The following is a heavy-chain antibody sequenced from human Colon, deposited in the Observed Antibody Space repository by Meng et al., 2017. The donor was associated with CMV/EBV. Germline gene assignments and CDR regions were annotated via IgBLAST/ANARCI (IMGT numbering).Heavy chain of an antibody. CDR1: GGSISSYY. CDR2: IYPSGFP. J-gene: IGHJ4*02. Sequence: QGQLQGSGPGLVKPSETLSLSCPVSGGSISSYYWSWIRQPAGKGLEWIGRIYPSGFPKYKPSLESRVTMSADTSKNQISLKLTSVTAADTAVYYCARAQYTYGYWIFDYWGQGTLVTVSS. D-gene: IGHD5-18*01. V-gene: IGHV4-4*07. CDR3: ARAQYTYGYWIFDY.